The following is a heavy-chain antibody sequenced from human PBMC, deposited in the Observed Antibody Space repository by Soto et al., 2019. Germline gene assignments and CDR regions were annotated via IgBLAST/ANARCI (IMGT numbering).Heavy chain of an antibody. J-gene: IGHJ6*02. D-gene: IGHD1-7*01. CDR3: ASRRDNCNYDTGWGYCYCMDV. V-gene: IGHV1-69*06. Sequence: QVQLVQSGAEVKKPGSSVKVSCKASGGTFSSYAISWVRQAPGQGLVWMGGIIPIFGTANYAQKFQGRVTIAAAKATSTAYMELSSLRSEDTAVYYCASRRDNCNYDTGWGYCYCMDVWGQGATVTVSS. CDR2: IIPIFGTA. CDR1: GGTFSSYA.